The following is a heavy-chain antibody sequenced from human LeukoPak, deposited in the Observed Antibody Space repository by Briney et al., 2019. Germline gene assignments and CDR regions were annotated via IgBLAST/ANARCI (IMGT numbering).Heavy chain of an antibody. CDR3: AKEKGVAGTPVFDY. CDR2: ISRSDGKT. Sequence: GGSLRLSCAASGFSFSSYAVSWVRQAPGKGLEWVSAISRSDGKTYHADSVQGRFTVYIDNSKNTVYLQMNSLAAEDTAIYYCAKEKGVAGTPVFDYWGQGTLVTVSS. CDR1: GFSFSSYA. D-gene: IGHD6-19*01. V-gene: IGHV3-23*01. J-gene: IGHJ4*02.